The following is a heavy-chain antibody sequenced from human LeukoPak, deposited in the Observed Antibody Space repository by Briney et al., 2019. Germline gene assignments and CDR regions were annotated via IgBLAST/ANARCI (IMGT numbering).Heavy chain of an antibody. Sequence: QSGGSLRLSCAASGFTVSSNYMSWVRQAPGKGLEWVSGISWNSGSIGYADSVKGRFTISRDNAKNSLYLQMNSLRAEDTALYYCTVVLRYGDYWGQGTLVTVSS. CDR1: GFTVSSNY. V-gene: IGHV3-9*01. CDR3: TVVLRYGDY. CDR2: ISWNSGSI. D-gene: IGHD2-21*01. J-gene: IGHJ4*02.